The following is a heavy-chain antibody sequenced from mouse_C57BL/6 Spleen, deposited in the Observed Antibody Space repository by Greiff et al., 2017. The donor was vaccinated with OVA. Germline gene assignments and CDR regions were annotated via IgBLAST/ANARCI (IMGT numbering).Heavy chain of an antibody. CDR2: INPNNGGT. Sequence: EVKLQQSGPELVKPGASVKISCKASGYTFTDYYMNWVKQSHGKSLEWIGDINPNNGGTSYNQKFKGKATLTVDKSSSTAYMELRSLTSEDSAVYYCARSTTVVATDYYAMDYWGQGTSVTVSS. CDR1: GYTFTDYY. V-gene: IGHV1-26*01. CDR3: ARSTTVVATDYYAMDY. J-gene: IGHJ4*01. D-gene: IGHD1-1*01.